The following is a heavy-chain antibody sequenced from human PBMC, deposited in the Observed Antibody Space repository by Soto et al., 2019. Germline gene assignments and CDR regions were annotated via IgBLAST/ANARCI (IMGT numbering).Heavy chain of an antibody. Sequence: ESGGGVVQPGRSLRLSCAASGFTFSSYAMHWVRQAPGKGLEWVAVISYDGSNKYYADSVKGRFTISRDNSKNTLYLQMNSLRAEDTAVYYCAREAVAGQGHFDYWGQGTLVTVSS. V-gene: IGHV3-30-3*01. CDR1: GFTFSSYA. CDR2: ISYDGSNK. J-gene: IGHJ4*02. CDR3: AREAVAGQGHFDY. D-gene: IGHD6-19*01.